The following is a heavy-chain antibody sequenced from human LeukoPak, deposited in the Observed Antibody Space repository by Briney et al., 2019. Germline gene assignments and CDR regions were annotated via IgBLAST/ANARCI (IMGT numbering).Heavy chain of an antibody. J-gene: IGHJ4*02. CDR2: IKQDGSEK. CDR1: GFTFSSYS. D-gene: IGHD6-19*01. CDR3: ARGLVAGFDY. Sequence: PGGSLRLSCAASGFTFSSYSMNWVRQAPGKGLEWVANIKQDGSEKYYVDSVKGRFTISRDNAKNSLYLQMNSLRAEDTAVYYCARGLVAGFDYWGQGTLVTVSS. V-gene: IGHV3-7*01.